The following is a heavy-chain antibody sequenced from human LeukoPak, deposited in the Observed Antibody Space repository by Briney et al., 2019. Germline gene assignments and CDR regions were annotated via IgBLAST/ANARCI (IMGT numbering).Heavy chain of an antibody. CDR1: GFTFSSYE. CDR3: VKGRISEDGLDF. D-gene: IGHD6-13*01. CDR2: ISSSGNT. J-gene: IGHJ4*02. V-gene: IGHV3-23*01. Sequence: PGGSLRLSCAASGFTFSSYEMNWVRQTPGKGLDWVSSISSSGNTYYADSVKGRFTISRDNSKNMLYLQMNSLRAEDTAVYYCVKGRISEDGLDFWGQGTLVTVSS.